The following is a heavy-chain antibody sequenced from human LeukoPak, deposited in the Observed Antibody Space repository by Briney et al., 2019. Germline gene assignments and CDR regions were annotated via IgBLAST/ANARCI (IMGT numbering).Heavy chain of an antibody. CDR1: GYTFTDYY. D-gene: IGHD1-26*01. V-gene: IGHV1-2*02. CDR3: ARASGSYWWFDS. CDR2: INPNSGVT. J-gene: IGHJ5*01. Sequence: GASVKVSCKASGYTFTDYYIHWVRQAPGQGLEWMGWINPNSGVTNYAQKFQGRVTMTRDTSISTVYMELSRLRSDDTAVYYCARASGSYWWFDSWGQGTLVTVSS.